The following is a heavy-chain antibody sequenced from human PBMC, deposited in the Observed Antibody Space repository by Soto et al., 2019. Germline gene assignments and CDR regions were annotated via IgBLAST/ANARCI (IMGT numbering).Heavy chain of an antibody. D-gene: IGHD3-22*01. CDR2: MYHTGNA. CDR3: ATDRTSSGYYIDYSLDY. Sequence: TLSLSCSVSGGSLSGYYWSWIRQPPGKGLEYIAYMYHTGNAKYNPSLQSRVTLSVDTSKNQFSLRLASVTAADTAVYYCATDRTSSGYYIDYSLDYWAQGTRVTVSS. V-gene: IGHV4-59*01. J-gene: IGHJ4*02. CDR1: GGSLSGYY.